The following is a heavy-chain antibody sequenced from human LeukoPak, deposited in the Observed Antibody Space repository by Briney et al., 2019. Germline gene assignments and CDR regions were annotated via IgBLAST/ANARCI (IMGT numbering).Heavy chain of an antibody. J-gene: IGHJ3*02. Sequence: SETLSLTCTVSGDSISSSSHYWGWIRQPPGKGLEWIGSIYNSGSTYYKSSLKGRVTISVDTSKNQFSLKLSSVTAADTAVYYCARKDVAKRDGYNPGAFDIWGQGTMVTVSS. V-gene: IGHV4-39*01. CDR3: ARKDVAKRDGYNPGAFDI. CDR1: GDSISSSSHY. CDR2: IYNSGST. D-gene: IGHD5-24*01.